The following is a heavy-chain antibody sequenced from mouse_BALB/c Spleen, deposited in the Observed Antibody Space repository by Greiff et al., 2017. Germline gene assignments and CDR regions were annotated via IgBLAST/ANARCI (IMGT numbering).Heavy chain of an antibody. V-gene: IGHV1-80*01. J-gene: IGHJ2*01. CDR1: GYAFSSYW. CDR2: IYPGDGDT. CDR3: ARMGDGYYVCDY. Sequence: QVQLKESGAELVKPGASVKLSCKASGYAFSSYWMNWVKQRPGQGLEWIGQIYPGDGDTNYNGKFKGKATLTADKSSSTAYMQLSSLTSEDSAVYFCARMGDGYYVCDYWGQGTTLTVSS. D-gene: IGHD2-3*01.